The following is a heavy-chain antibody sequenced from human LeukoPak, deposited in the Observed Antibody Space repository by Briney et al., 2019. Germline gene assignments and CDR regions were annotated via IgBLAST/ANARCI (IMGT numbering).Heavy chain of an antibody. J-gene: IGHJ4*02. Sequence: QTLSLTCAISGDSVSSNSAAWNWIRQSPSRGLEWLGRTYYRSNWYNDYAVSVTSRVTINPDTSKNQFSLHLNSVTPEDTAVYYCARESQGYNSGWHNGYFDYWGQGTLVTVSS. CDR2: TYYRSNWYN. V-gene: IGHV6-1*01. CDR1: GDSVSSNSAA. D-gene: IGHD6-19*01. CDR3: ARESQGYNSGWHNGYFDY.